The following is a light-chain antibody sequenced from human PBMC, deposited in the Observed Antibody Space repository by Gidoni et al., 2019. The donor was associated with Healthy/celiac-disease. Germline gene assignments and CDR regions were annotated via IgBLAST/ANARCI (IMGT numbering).Light chain of an antibody. Sequence: QSVLTQPPSVSGAPGQRVTIPCNGSSSNIGAGYDVHWYQHLPGAAPKLRIYGNINRPSGVPDRFSDSKSGTSATLAITGLQAEDEADYYCQSDDSSLSGSVFGGGTKRTVL. J-gene: IGLJ2*01. CDR2: GNI. CDR1: SSNIGAGYD. CDR3: QSDDSSLSGSV. V-gene: IGLV1-40*01.